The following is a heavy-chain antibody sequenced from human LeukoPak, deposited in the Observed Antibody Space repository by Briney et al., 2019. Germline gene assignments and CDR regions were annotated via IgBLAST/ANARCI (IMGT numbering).Heavy chain of an antibody. V-gene: IGHV3-20*01. CDR1: GFPFDDYG. CDR2: INWYGGST. D-gene: IGHD4-17*01. Sequence: PGGSLRLSCAASGFPFDDYGMNWVRQAPGKGLELVSGINWYGGSTGYVDSVKGRFTISRDNAKNSLYLQMNRLIAEDTACYHCAREINYGDTQEGFDIWGQGTMVTVSS. J-gene: IGHJ3*02. CDR3: AREINYGDTQEGFDI.